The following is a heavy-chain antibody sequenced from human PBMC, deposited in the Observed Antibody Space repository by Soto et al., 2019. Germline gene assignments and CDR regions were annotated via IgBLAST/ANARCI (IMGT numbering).Heavy chain of an antibody. J-gene: IGHJ6*02. CDR3: ARRTRWNAGGYSQYTIDV. Sequence: ASVKVSCKASGYTFTNYYVQWVRQAPGQGLEWMGVIRPDGGDTTYSQKFQDRVTVTTDTFTSTVYMDLRSLRSDDTAVYYCARRTRWNAGGYSQYTIDVWGQGTTVTVSS. CDR1: GYTFTNYY. CDR2: IRPDGGDT. V-gene: IGHV1-46*01. D-gene: IGHD1-1*01.